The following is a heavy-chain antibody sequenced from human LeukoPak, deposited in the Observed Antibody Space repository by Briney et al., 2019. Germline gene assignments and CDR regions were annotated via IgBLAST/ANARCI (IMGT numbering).Heavy chain of an antibody. D-gene: IGHD6-13*01. CDR3: ARESSSWSREYFQH. J-gene: IGHJ1*01. Sequence: GGSLRLSCAASGFTFSDYTMNWVRQAPGKGLEWVSYISSSSRTIYYADSVKGRFTISRDNAKNSLYLQMNSLRAEDTAVYYCARESSSWSREYFQHWGQGTLVTVSS. CDR1: GFTFSDYT. V-gene: IGHV3-11*01. CDR2: ISSSSRTI.